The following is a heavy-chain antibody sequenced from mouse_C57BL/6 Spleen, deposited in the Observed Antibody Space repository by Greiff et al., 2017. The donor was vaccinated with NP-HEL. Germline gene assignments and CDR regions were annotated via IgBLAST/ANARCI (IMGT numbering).Heavy chain of an antibody. CDR2: IRNKANGYTT. CDR3: ARSLFYDSYAMDY. V-gene: IGHV7-3*01. J-gene: IGHJ4*01. CDR1: RFTFTDYY. D-gene: IGHD1-1*01. Sequence: EVKLMESGGGLVQPGGSLSLSCAASRFTFTDYYMSWVRQPPGKALEWLGFIRNKANGYTTEYSASVKGRFTISRDNSQSILYLQMNALRAEDSATYYCARSLFYDSYAMDYWGQGTSVTVSS.